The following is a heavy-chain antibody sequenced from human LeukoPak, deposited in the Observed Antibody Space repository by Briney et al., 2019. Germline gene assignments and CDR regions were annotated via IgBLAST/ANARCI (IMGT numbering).Heavy chain of an antibody. CDR3: ARARVADFDY. Sequence: APVKVSCKASGYTFTSYGISWVRQAPGQGLEWMGWISVYNGNTNYAQNLQGRVTMTTDTSTSTAYMELRSLRYDDTAVYYCARARVADFDYWGQGTLVTVSS. D-gene: IGHD6-19*01. V-gene: IGHV1-18*01. CDR1: GYTFTSYG. CDR2: ISVYNGNT. J-gene: IGHJ4*02.